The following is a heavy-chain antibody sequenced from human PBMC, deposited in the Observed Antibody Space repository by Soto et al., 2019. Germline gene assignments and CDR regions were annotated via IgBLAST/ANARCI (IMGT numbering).Heavy chain of an antibody. D-gene: IGHD2-8*02. CDR2: INHSGST. CDR1: GGSFSGYY. V-gene: IGHV4-34*01. Sequence: QVQLQQWGAGLLKPSETLSLTCAVYGGSFSGYYWTWIRQPPGTGLEWIGEINHSGSTNYNPSLKSPGTISVDTSKHQFSLKLTYVTAADTAVYYCARDKITGLFDYWGQGTLVTVSS. J-gene: IGHJ4*02. CDR3: ARDKITGLFDY.